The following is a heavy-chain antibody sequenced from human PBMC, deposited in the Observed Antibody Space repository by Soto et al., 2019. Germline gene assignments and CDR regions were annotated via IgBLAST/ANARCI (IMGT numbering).Heavy chain of an antibody. J-gene: IGHJ4*02. Sequence: SETLSLTCSVSGASISTHSWSWIRQPAGKGLEWIGHVSNIGSGDYSPSLKSRVTMSVDTSKNQFSLKLSSVTAADTAVYYCARYYWSLRYFDLWGQGTLVTVSS. D-gene: IGHD3-10*01. CDR1: GASISTHS. CDR2: VSNIGSG. V-gene: IGHV4-4*07. CDR3: ARYYWSLRYFDL.